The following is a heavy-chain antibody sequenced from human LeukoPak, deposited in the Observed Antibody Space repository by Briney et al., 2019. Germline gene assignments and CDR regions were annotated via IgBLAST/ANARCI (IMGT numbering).Heavy chain of an antibody. Sequence: ASVKASCKASGYTFTSYGISWVRQAPGQGLEWMGWISAYNGNTNYAQKLQGRVTMTTDTSTTTAYMELRNLRSDDTAIYYCARQVDTAMALPDYWGQGTLVTVSS. CDR1: GYTFTSYG. V-gene: IGHV1-18*01. J-gene: IGHJ4*02. CDR3: ARQVDTAMALPDY. CDR2: ISAYNGNT. D-gene: IGHD5-18*01.